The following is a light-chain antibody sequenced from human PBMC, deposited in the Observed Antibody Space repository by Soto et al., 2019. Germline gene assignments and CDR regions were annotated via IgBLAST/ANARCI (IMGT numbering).Light chain of an antibody. Sequence: QSALTQPPSASGSPGQSVTISCTGTSSDVGAYNYVSWYQQYPGKAPKLMIYEVSKRPSGVPDRFSGSKSGKTASLTVAGLQPEDEAHYYCPSYAGSNIWVFGRRT. CDR3: PSYAGSNIWV. CDR2: EVS. CDR1: SSDVGAYNY. J-gene: IGLJ3*02. V-gene: IGLV2-8*01.